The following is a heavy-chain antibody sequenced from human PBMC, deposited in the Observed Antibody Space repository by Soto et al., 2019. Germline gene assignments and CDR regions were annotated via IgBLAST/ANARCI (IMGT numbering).Heavy chain of an antibody. D-gene: IGHD1-1*01. Sequence: GSGPTLVNPTHTLTLTCTFSGFSLTTSGVGVGWIRQPPGKALEWLALIYWNDDKRYSPSLRGRLTITKDTSKNQVVLAMTNMDPVYKATYYCAHHTITTANNWFDPWGLGTLVTVSS. J-gene: IGHJ5*02. CDR2: IYWNDDK. V-gene: IGHV2-5*01. CDR1: GFSLTTSGVG. CDR3: AHHTITTANNWFDP.